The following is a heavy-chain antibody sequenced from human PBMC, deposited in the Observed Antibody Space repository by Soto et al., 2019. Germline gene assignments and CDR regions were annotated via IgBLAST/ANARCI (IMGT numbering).Heavy chain of an antibody. D-gene: IGHD3-10*01. Sequence: ASVKVSCKASGYTFTSYAMHWVRQAPGQRLEWMGWINAGNGNTKYSQKFQGRVTITRDTSASTAYMELSSLRSEDTAVYYCARDLEFVRSGRSPDYYYYYYMDVWGKGTTVTVS. V-gene: IGHV1-3*01. CDR1: GYTFTSYA. CDR2: INAGNGNT. CDR3: ARDLEFVRSGRSPDYYYYYYMDV. J-gene: IGHJ6*03.